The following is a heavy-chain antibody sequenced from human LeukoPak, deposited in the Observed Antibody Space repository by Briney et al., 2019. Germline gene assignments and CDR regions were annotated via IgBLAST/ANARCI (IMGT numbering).Heavy chain of an antibody. CDR1: GFTFSNYW. J-gene: IGHJ4*02. Sequence: GGSLRLSCVASGFTFSNYWMSWVRQAPGKGLEWVANIKHDGSEKYYVDSVKGRFTISRDIAKQSVFLQMNSLRVEDTALYYCARLSAMVRGPEDIFYFEYWGLGTLVTVSS. D-gene: IGHD3-10*01. CDR3: ARLSAMVRGPEDIFYFEY. V-gene: IGHV3-7*01. CDR2: IKHDGSEK.